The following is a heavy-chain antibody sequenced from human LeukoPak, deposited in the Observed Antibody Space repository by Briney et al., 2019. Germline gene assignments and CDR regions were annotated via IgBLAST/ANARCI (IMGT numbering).Heavy chain of an antibody. CDR2: ISYDGSNK. D-gene: IGHD3-9*01. J-gene: IGHJ4*02. V-gene: IGHV3-30-3*01. Sequence: GRSLRLSCAASGFTFSSYAMHWVRQAPGKGLEWVAVISYDGSNKYYADSVKGRFTISRDNSKNTLYLQMNSLRAEDTAVYYCARELRYFDWRYFDYWGQGTLVTVSS. CDR1: GFTFSSYA. CDR3: ARELRYFDWRYFDY.